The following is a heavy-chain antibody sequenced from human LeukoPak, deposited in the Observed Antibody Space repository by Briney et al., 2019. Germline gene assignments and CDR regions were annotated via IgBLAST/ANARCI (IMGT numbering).Heavy chain of an antibody. J-gene: IGHJ4*02. Sequence: ASVKVSCKASGYTFNSNGISWIRQAPGQGPEWMGWISGDYGYTKYAQKFQGRVTMTTDTSTDTSYMELRSLRSDDTAVYYCARNKTTGGGGFDYWGQGTLITVSS. V-gene: IGHV1-18*04. CDR1: GYTFNSNG. D-gene: IGHD3-16*01. CDR3: ARNKTTGGGGFDY. CDR2: ISGDYGYT.